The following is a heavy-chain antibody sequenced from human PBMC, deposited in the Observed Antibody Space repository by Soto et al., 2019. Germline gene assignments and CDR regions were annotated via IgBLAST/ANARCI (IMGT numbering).Heavy chain of an antibody. Sequence: PGGSLRLSCAASGFTFSSYAMSWVRQAPGKGLEWVSAISGSGGSTYYADSVKGRFTISRDNSKNTLYLQMNSLRAEDTAVYYCAKYGVQLWFKYGMDVWGQGTTVTVSS. CDR2: ISGSGGST. CDR3: AKYGVQLWFKYGMDV. D-gene: IGHD5-18*01. CDR1: GFTFSSYA. J-gene: IGHJ6*02. V-gene: IGHV3-23*01.